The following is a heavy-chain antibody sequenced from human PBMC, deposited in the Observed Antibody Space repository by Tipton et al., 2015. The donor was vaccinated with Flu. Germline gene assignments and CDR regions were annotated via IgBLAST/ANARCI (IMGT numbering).Heavy chain of an antibody. CDR2: IWYDGSNI. CDR1: GFDFSVYG. Sequence: RSLRLSCKVSGFDFSVYGMHWVRQAPGKGLEWVAVIWYDGSNIHYADSVKGRFTISRDNSKNTLYLQMNGLRAEDTAVYYCARDGGVVNYYFGMDVWGQGTTVTVSS. J-gene: IGHJ6*01. D-gene: IGHD3-3*01. V-gene: IGHV3-33*01. CDR3: ARDGGVVNYYFGMDV.